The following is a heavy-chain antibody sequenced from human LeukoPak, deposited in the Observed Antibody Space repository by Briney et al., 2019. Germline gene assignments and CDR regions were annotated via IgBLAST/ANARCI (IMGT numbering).Heavy chain of an antibody. D-gene: IGHD3-22*01. CDR1: GFTFSGSA. CDR3: TRHSNYYDSSGYYYLGY. V-gene: IGHV3-73*01. Sequence: PGRSLRLSCAASGFTFSGSAMHWVRQASGKGLEWVGRIRSKANSYATAYAASVKGRFTISRDDSKNTAYLQMNSLKTEDTAVYYCTRHSNYYDSSGYYYLGYWGQGTLVTVSS. CDR2: IRSKANSYAT. J-gene: IGHJ4*02.